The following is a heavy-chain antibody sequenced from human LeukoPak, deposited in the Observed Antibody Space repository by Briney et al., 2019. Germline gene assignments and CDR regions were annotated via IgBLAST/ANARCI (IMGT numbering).Heavy chain of an antibody. CDR1: GGSISSYY. CDR2: IYTSGST. D-gene: IGHD5-24*01. V-gene: IGHV4-4*07. Sequence: SETLSLTCTVSGGSISSYYWSWIRQPAGKGLEWTGRIYTSGSTNYNPSLKSRVTMSVDTSKNQFSLKLSSVTAADTAVYYCARVNGGYNDYYYYYMDVWGKGTTVTVSS. CDR3: ARVNGGYNDYYYYYMDV. J-gene: IGHJ6*03.